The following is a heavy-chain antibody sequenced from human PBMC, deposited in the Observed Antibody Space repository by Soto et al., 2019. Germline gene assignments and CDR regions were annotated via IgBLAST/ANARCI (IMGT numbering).Heavy chain of an antibody. CDR3: TTDSLVGDFYGDPKPYYYYYGMDV. D-gene: IGHD4-17*01. CDR2: IKSKTDGGTT. Sequence: GGSLRLSCAASGFTFSNAWMNWVRQAPGKGLEWVGRIKSKTDGGTTDYAAPVKGRFTISRDYSKNTLYLQMNSLKTEDTAVYYCTTDSLVGDFYGDPKPYYYYYGMDVWGQGTTVTVSS. CDR1: GFTFSNAW. V-gene: IGHV3-15*07. J-gene: IGHJ6*02.